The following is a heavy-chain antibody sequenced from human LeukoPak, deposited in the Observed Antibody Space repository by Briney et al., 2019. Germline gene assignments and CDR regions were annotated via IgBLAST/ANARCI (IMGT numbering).Heavy chain of an antibody. J-gene: IGHJ5*02. CDR3: AKDYGDYTLPRHNWFDP. CDR2: ISGSGDKT. CDR1: GFTFSSYA. Sequence: GGSLRLSCAASGFTFSSYAMGWVRRAPGRGLGWVSAISGSGDKTYYADSVKGRFTISRDNSKNTLYLQMNSLRAEDTAVYYCAKDYGDYTLPRHNWFDPWGQGTLVTVSS. V-gene: IGHV3-23*01. D-gene: IGHD4-17*01.